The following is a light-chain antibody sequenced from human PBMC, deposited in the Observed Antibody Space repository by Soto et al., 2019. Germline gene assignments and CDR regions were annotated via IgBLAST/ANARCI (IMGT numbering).Light chain of an antibody. J-gene: IGLJ2*01. CDR2: DVT. CDR1: SSDIGRYNY. CDR3: CAHTGMAIL. Sequence: QSALTQPPSVSGSPGQSVIISCIGSSSDIGRYNYVSWYQQRPGKAPKLIIYDVTQRPSGVPDRFSGSKSGNTASLTISGLQADDEADYCCCAHTGMAILFGGGTKVNVL. V-gene: IGLV2-11*01.